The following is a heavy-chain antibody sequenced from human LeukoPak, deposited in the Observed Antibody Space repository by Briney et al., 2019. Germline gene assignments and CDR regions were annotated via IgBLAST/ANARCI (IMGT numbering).Heavy chain of an antibody. CDR3: ARGKAYYYYMDV. J-gene: IGHJ6*03. Sequence: SETLSLTCAVYGGSFSGYYWSWIRQPPGKGLEWIGEINHSGNTNYNPSLKSRVTISVDTSKNQFSLKLSSVTAADTAVYYCARGKAYYYYMDVWGKGATVTVSS. CDR2: INHSGNT. CDR1: GGSFSGYY. V-gene: IGHV4-34*01.